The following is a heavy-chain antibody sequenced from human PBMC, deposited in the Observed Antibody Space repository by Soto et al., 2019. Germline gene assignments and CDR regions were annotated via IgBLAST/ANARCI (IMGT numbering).Heavy chain of an antibody. CDR2: IIPIFGTA. D-gene: IGHD6-6*01. V-gene: IGHV1-69*13. J-gene: IGHJ6*02. CDR3: AREINPSLEDWQLVRDYYYGMDV. CDR1: GGTFSSYA. Sequence: SVKVSCKASGGTFSSYAISWVRQAPGQGLEWMGGIIPIFGTANYAQKFQGRVTITADESTSTAYMELSSLRSEDTAVYYCAREINPSLEDWQLVRDYYYGMDVWGQGTTVTVSS.